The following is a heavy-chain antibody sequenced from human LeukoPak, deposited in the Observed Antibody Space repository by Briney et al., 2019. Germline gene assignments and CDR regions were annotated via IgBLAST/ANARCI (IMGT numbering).Heavy chain of an antibody. D-gene: IGHD1-26*01. CDR3: ARAPNSGTLGEDY. V-gene: IGHV3-72*01. J-gene: IGHJ4*02. Sequence: GGSLRLSCAASGFTFSSYWMSWVRQAPGKGLEWVGRIRNKANIYTTEYAASVKGRFTISRDDSKNSLYLQMNSLKTEDTAVYYCARAPNSGTLGEDYWGQGTLVTVSS. CDR1: GFTFSSYW. CDR2: IRNKANIYTT.